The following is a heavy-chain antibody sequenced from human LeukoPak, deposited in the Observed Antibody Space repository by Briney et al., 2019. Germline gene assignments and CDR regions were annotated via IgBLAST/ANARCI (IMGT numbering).Heavy chain of an antibody. V-gene: IGHV4-39*01. Sequence: SETLSLTGSVSGGPIGSSRHSWAWIRQPPGEGLEWIGIFYYGGSTYYNPSLKSRVTISVDTSETQFSLELSSVTAADTAVYYCAIANGGIEAAIDYWGQGTLVTVSS. CDR1: GGPIGSSRHS. CDR2: FYYGGST. D-gene: IGHD6-13*01. J-gene: IGHJ4*02. CDR3: AIANGGIEAAIDY.